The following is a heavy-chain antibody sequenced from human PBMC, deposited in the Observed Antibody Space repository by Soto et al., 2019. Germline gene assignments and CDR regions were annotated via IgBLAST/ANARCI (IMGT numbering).Heavy chain of an antibody. J-gene: IGHJ4*02. V-gene: IGHV4-39*01. CDR2: VYYRGRS. CDR3: VSQRTSVLTQAYFDY. CDR1: GGSVSNSNYY. Sequence: ETLSLTCTVSGGSVSNSNYYWGWIRQSPGKGLEWIGSVYYRGRSYSKSSVKSRVTISVDTSKNQFSLNLNSVTASDTAVYYSVSQRTSVLTQAYFDYWGPGALVTVSS. D-gene: IGHD2-8*01.